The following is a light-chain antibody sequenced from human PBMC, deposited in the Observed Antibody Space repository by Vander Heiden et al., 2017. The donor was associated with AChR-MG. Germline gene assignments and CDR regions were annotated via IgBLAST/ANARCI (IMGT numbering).Light chain of an antibody. CDR3: QQYTKWPVYS. V-gene: IGKV3-15*01. J-gene: IGKJ2*03. CDR1: QSNGST. CDR2: RAS. Sequence: EIVLTQSPVTLSVSPGERATLTCRASQSNGSTLAWYQQKPGQAPRLLIYRASTRATGIPARFSGSGSGTEFSLTIDSLQSEDFGVYYCQQYTKWPVYSFGQGTKLGIK.